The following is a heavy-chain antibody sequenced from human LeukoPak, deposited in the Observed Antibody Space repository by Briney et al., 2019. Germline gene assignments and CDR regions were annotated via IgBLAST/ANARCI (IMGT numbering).Heavy chain of an antibody. D-gene: IGHD5-18*01. CDR3: ARAGDIAMAYPAYFDY. V-gene: IGHV4-38-2*02. J-gene: IGHJ4*02. Sequence: PSETLSLTCTVSGYSIRTSHYWSWIRQSPGKGLEWIGNIYRSGTTYYNPSLKSRVTISMDTSKNQFSLKLSSVTAADTAVYYCARAGDIAMAYPAYFDYWGQGTPVTVSS. CDR1: GYSIRTSHY. CDR2: IYRSGTT.